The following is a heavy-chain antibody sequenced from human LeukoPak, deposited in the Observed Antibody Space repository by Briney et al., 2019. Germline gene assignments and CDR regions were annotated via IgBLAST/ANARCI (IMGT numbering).Heavy chain of an antibody. V-gene: IGHV3-74*01. J-gene: IGHJ4*02. D-gene: IGHD4-17*01. CDR1: GFTFTSVW. CDR2: ISTDGAIT. Sequence: GASLRLSCAASGFTFTSVWKHWFRQAPGRGLLCISRISTDGAITGYADSVKGRFTISRDNAKNTLYLQMNSLRAEDTAVYYCARDRTSVTLFDYWGQGALVTVSS. CDR3: ARDRTSVTLFDY.